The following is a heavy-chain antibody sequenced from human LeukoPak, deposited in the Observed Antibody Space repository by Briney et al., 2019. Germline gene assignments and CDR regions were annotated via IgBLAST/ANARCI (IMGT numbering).Heavy chain of an antibody. D-gene: IGHD3-16*01. CDR3: ATYSGRRGGSSYFDY. CDR1: GYSFTSYW. V-gene: IGHV5-51*01. CDR2: IYPGDSDT. Sequence: GESLKISCKGSGYSFTSYWIGWVRQMPGKGLEWMGIIYPGDSDTRYSPSFQGQVTISADKSISTAYLQWSSLKASDTAMYYCATYSGRRGGSSYFDYWGQGTLVTVFS. J-gene: IGHJ4*02.